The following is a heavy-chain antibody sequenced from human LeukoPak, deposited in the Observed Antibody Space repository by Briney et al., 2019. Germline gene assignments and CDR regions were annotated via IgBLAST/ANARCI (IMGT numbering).Heavy chain of an antibody. J-gene: IGHJ4*02. D-gene: IGHD4-17*01. V-gene: IGHV3-64*01. CDR3: AREDYGVYISN. Sequence: GGSLRLSCAASGFTFSSYAMHWVRQAPGKGLEYVSAISSNGGSTYYANSVKGRFTISRDNAKNSLYLQMNSLRAEDTAVYYCAREDYGVYISNWGQGTLVTVSS. CDR1: GFTFSSYA. CDR2: ISSNGGST.